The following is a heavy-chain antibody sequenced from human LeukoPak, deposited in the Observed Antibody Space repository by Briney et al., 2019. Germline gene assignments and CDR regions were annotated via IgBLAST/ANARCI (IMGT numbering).Heavy chain of an antibody. CDR2: ISYDGSNK. J-gene: IGHJ4*02. V-gene: IGHV3-30*18. CDR1: GFTFSSYG. D-gene: IGHD3-10*01. CDR3: AKDFHGSGSYWIDY. Sequence: PGRSLRLSRAASGFTFSSYGMHWVRQAPGKGLEWVAVISYDGSNKYYADSVKGRFTISRDNSKNTLYLQMNSLRAEDTAVYYCAKDFHGSGSYWIDYWGQGTLVTVSS.